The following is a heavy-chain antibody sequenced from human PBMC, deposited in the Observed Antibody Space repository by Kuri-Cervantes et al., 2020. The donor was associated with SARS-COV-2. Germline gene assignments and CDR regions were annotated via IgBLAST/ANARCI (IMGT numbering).Heavy chain of an antibody. CDR1: GFKFRNYH. J-gene: IGHJ5*01. CDR2: INNNSSVI. D-gene: IGHD3-10*01. Sequence: ESLKLSWVCPGFKFRNYHMNRVRPAPRKGLEGVSYINNNSSVIYYGDSVKGRFTVSRDNAKNSLYLQMNSLTDEDAAVFYCAGEHHLWFADQWFDSWGQGTLVTVSS. V-gene: IGHV3-48*02. CDR3: AGEHHLWFADQWFDS.